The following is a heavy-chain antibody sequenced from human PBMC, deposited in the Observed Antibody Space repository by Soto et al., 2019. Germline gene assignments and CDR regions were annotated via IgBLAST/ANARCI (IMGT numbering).Heavy chain of an antibody. CDR1: GGTFSSYT. CDR3: ARDSMGDIVVVPAAIAWFDP. D-gene: IGHD2-2*02. J-gene: IGHJ5*02. CDR2: IIPILGIA. Sequence: SVKVSCKASGGTFSSYTISWVRQAPGQGLEWMGRIIPILGIANYAQKFRGRVTITADKSTSTAYMELSSLRSEDTAVYYCARDSMGDIVVVPAAIAWFDPWGQGTLVTVS. V-gene: IGHV1-69*04.